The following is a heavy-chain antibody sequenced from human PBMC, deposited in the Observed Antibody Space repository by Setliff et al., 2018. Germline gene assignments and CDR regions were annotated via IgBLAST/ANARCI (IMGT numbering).Heavy chain of an antibody. D-gene: IGHD3-10*01. Sequence: GGSLRLSCAASGFTFSNYAMSWVRQTPRKGLEWVSAIGVNGDETHYADSAKGRFTISRDNSKNTLYLQMNSLRVEDTAVYYCARGVPFDYWGQGTLVTVSS. J-gene: IGHJ4*02. CDR1: GFTFSNYA. CDR2: IGVNGDET. V-gene: IGHV3-23*01. CDR3: ARGVPFDY.